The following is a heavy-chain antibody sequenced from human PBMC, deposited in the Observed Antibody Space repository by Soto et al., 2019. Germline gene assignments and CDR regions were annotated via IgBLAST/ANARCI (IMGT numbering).Heavy chain of an antibody. V-gene: IGHV3-53*01. Sequence: GGSLRLSCAASGLTVSSNYMSWVRQAPGKGLEWVSVIYSGGSTYYADSVKGRFTISRDNSKNTLYLQMNSLRAEDTAVYYCARGGDYYGSGSPGMDVWGQGTTVTVSS. CDR2: IYSGGST. J-gene: IGHJ6*02. D-gene: IGHD3-10*01. CDR1: GLTVSSNY. CDR3: ARGGDYYGSGSPGMDV.